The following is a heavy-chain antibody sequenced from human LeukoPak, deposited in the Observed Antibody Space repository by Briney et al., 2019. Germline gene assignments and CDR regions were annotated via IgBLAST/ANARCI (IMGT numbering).Heavy chain of an antibody. Sequence: GGSLRLSCAAFGFTFSDCSMNWVRQAPGKGLEWVSYISSSGTYIHYADSLKGRFTVSRDNAKNSLYLQMNSLRAEDTAVYYCARDHGYSSGWDLDYWGQGTLVTVSS. CDR3: ARDHGYSSGWDLDY. CDR2: ISSSGTYI. J-gene: IGHJ4*02. V-gene: IGHV3-21*01. CDR1: GFTFSDCS. D-gene: IGHD6-19*01.